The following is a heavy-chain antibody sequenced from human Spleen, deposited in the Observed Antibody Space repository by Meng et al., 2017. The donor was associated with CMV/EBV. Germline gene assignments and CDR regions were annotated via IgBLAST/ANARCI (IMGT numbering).Heavy chain of an antibody. CDR1: GYTLTEFW. Sequence: CKPSGYTLTEFWIHWGRQAPGQGPEWMGWINPKSGGTKFAQKFEGRVTMTTDTSTRTIYLELNRLRNDDTAMYYCARDVQSGAAGYWGQGTLVTVSS. D-gene: IGHD3-10*01. CDR3: ARDVQSGAAGY. J-gene: IGHJ4*02. V-gene: IGHV1-2*02. CDR2: INPKSGGT.